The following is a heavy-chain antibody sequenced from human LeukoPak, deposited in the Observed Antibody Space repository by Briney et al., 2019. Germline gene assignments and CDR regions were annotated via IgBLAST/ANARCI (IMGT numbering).Heavy chain of an antibody. CDR2: INPNSGGT. V-gene: IGHV1-2*02. D-gene: IGHD3-3*01. Sequence: ASVKVSCKASGYTFTGYYMHWVRQAPGQGLEWMGWINPNSGGTNYAQKFQGRVTMTRDTSISTAYMELSRLRSDDTAVYYCARVSFYDFWSGYLGYWGQGTLVTVSS. J-gene: IGHJ4*02. CDR1: GYTFTGYY. CDR3: ARVSFYDFWSGYLGY.